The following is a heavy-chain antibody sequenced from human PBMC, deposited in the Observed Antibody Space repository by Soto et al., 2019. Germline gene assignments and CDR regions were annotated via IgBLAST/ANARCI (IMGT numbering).Heavy chain of an antibody. Sequence: SVKVSCKASGFTFTSSAVQWVRQARGQRLEWIGWIVVGSGNTNYAQKFQERVTITRDMSTSTAYMELSSLRSEDTAVYYCARQGDGYNYTPWFDPWGQGTLVTVSS. J-gene: IGHJ5*02. CDR2: IVVGSGNT. V-gene: IGHV1-58*01. D-gene: IGHD5-12*01. CDR1: GFTFTSSA. CDR3: ARQGDGYNYTPWFDP.